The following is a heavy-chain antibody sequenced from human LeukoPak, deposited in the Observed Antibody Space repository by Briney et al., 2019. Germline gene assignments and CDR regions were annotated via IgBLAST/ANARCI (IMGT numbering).Heavy chain of an antibody. CDR3: ARDPVGYYYDSSGYSDY. CDR1: GFSFSSYG. J-gene: IGHJ4*02. V-gene: IGHV3-30*03. CDR2: ISYDGSNK. Sequence: PGGSLRLSCAASGFSFSSYGMHWVRQAPGKGLEWVAVISYDGSNKYYADSVKGRFTISRDNSKNTLYLQMNSLRAEDTAVYYCARDPVGYYYDSSGYSDYWGQGTLVTVSS. D-gene: IGHD3-22*01.